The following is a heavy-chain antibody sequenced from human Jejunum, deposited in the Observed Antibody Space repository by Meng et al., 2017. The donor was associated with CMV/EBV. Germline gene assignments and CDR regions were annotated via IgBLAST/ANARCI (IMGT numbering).Heavy chain of an antibody. CDR2: IDHSGST. J-gene: IGHJ4*02. Sequence: SFSGYYWSWIRQPPGKGLEWIGEIDHSGSTNYSPSLKSRVTISVDASKSQFALRLSSVTAADTAIYYCARGYHGPGIAVTGADIDYWGQGTLVTVSS. CDR3: ARGYHGPGIAVTGADIDY. CDR1: SFSGYY. V-gene: IGHV4-34*01. D-gene: IGHD6-19*01.